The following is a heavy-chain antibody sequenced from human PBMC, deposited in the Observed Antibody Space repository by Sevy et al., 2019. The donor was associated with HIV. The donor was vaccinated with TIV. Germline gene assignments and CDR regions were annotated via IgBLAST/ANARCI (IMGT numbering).Heavy chain of an antibody. CDR1: GDTFSTYG. CDR3: AREGGVATTGDHDAFDI. CDR2: IIPIFGTP. J-gene: IGHJ3*02. V-gene: IGHV1-69*13. D-gene: IGHD7-27*01. Sequence: ASVKVSCKASGDTFSTYGLSWVRQAPGQGLEWMGGIIPIFGTPNYAQKFQGRVTITADESASTAYMELSSLRSEDTALYSCAREGGVATTGDHDAFDIWGHGTLVTVSS.